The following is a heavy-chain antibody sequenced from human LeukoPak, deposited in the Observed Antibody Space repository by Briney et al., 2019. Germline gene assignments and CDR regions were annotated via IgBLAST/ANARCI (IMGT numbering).Heavy chain of an antibody. CDR3: TRLGGGSPNIVVVPGTSKLKWSDP. CDR1: GFTFSGST. D-gene: IGHD2-2*01. J-gene: IGHJ5*02. CDR2: IKTRSNKYST. V-gene: IGHV3-73*01. Sequence: PGGSLRLSCATSGFTFSGSTMQWVRQACGKGVVWLGQIKTRSNKYSTVYSESLQGRFTISRDDSRDSAFLQMNSLNTDDTGVYYCTRLGGGSPNIVVVPGTSKLKWSDPWGQGTLVTVSS.